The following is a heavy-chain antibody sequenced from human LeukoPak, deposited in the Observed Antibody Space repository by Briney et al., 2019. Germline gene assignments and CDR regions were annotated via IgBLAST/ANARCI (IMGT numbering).Heavy chain of an antibody. CDR3: ARDQCGGDCYYFDY. CDR2: ISYDGSNK. D-gene: IGHD2-21*01. V-gene: IGHV3-30-3*01. J-gene: IGHJ4*02. CDR1: GFTFSSYA. Sequence: GGSLRLSCAASGFTFSSYAMHWVRQAPGKGLEWVAVISYDGSNKYYADSVKGRFTISRDNSKNTLYLQMNSLRAEDTAVYYCARDQCGGDCYYFDYWGQGTLVTVSS.